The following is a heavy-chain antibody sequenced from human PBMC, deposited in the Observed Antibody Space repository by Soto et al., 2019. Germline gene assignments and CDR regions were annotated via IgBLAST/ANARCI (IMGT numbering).Heavy chain of an antibody. V-gene: IGHV1-69*13. Sequence: SVKVSFKASGGTFSSYAISWVRQAPGQGLEWMGGIIPIFGTANYAQKFQGRVTITADESTSTAYMELSSLRSEDTAVYYCARGYLDYDILTGYPDDAFDIWGQGTMVT. CDR2: IIPIFGTA. CDR1: GGTFSSYA. J-gene: IGHJ3*02. D-gene: IGHD3-9*01. CDR3: ARGYLDYDILTGYPDDAFDI.